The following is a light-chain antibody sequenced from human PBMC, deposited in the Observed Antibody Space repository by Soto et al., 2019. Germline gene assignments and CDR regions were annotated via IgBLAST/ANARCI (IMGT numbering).Light chain of an antibody. J-gene: IGKJ1*01. CDR3: QQYNSWWT. CDR1: QSISSW. Sequence: DIQMTQSPSTLSASVGDRVTITCRASQSISSWLAWYQQKPGKAPKLLIYDASSLESGVPSRFSGSGSGTEFTLTISSLQPDDFATYYCQQYNSWWTFGQGTKVEIX. CDR2: DAS. V-gene: IGKV1-5*01.